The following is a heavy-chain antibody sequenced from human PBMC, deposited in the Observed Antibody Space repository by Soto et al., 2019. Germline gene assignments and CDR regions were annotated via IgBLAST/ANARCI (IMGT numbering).Heavy chain of an antibody. CDR1: GGSISSSIYY. CDR2: IYYTGST. V-gene: IGHV4-39*01. Sequence: SETLSLTCTVSGGSISSSIYYWGWIRQPPGTGLEWIGSIYYTGSTYYNPSLKSRLTISVDTSKNQFSLRLSSVTAADTAVYYCARQETGTTYYYYYYMDVWGKGTTVTVSS. J-gene: IGHJ6*03. D-gene: IGHD1-1*01. CDR3: ARQETGTTYYYYYYMDV.